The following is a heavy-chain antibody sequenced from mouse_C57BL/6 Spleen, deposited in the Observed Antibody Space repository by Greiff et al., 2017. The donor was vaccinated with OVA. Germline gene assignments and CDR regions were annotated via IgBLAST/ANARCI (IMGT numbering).Heavy chain of an antibody. V-gene: IGHV14-2*01. CDR2: IDPEDGET. D-gene: IGHD1-1*01. J-gene: IGHJ1*03. Sequence: VQLQQSGAELVKPGASVKLSCTASGFNIKDYYMHWVKQRTEQGLEWIGRIDPEDGETKYAPKFQGQATITADTSSNTAYLQLSSLTSEDTAVYYCATTVVATYWYFDVWGTGTTVTVSS. CDR1: GFNIKDYY. CDR3: ATTVVATYWYFDV.